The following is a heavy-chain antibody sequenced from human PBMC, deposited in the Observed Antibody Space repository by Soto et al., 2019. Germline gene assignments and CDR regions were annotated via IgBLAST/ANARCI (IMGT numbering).Heavy chain of an antibody. V-gene: IGHV4-34*01. J-gene: IGHJ4*02. D-gene: IGHD6-6*01. Sequence: QVQLQQWGAGLLKPSETLSLTCAVYGGSFSGYYWSWIRQPPGKGLEWIGEINPSGSTNYNPSLKSRVTISVDTSKNQFSLKLSSVTAADTAVYYCARVYSSSGPAYYFDYWGQGTLVTVSS. CDR3: ARVYSSSGPAYYFDY. CDR1: GGSFSGYY. CDR2: INPSGST.